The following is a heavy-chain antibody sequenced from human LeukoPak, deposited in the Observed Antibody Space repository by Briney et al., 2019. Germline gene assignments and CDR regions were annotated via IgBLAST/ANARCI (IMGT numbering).Heavy chain of an antibody. V-gene: IGHV3-30*04. Sequence: PGRSLGLSCAASGFTFSSYAMHWVRQAPGKGLEWVAVISYDGSNKYYADSVKGRFTISRDNAKNSLYLQMNSLRAEDTAVYYCAREARDLRNGVDYWGQGTLVTVSS. CDR3: AREARDLRNGVDY. CDR2: ISYDGSNK. CDR1: GFTFSSYA. J-gene: IGHJ4*02. D-gene: IGHD2-8*01.